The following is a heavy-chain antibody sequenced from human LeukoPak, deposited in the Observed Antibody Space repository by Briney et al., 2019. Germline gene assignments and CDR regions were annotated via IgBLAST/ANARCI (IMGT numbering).Heavy chain of an antibody. J-gene: IGHJ4*02. CDR2: IYYSGNT. V-gene: IGHV4-59*01. CDR1: GGSISSYY. Sequence: SETLSLTCTVSGGSISSYYWSWIRQPPGKGLEWIGYIYYSGNTNYNPSLKSRVTVSIDTSKNQFPLKLSSVTAADTAMYYCARNTYFDYWGQGTLVTVSS. CDR3: ARNTYFDY.